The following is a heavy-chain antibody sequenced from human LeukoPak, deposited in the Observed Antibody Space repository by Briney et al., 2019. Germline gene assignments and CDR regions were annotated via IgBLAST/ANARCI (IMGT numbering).Heavy chain of an antibody. CDR3: ARSGSGYSYGYAY. D-gene: IGHD5-18*01. CDR1: GYSFTNYW. V-gene: IGHV5-51*01. J-gene: IGHJ4*02. Sequence: GESLKISCKVSGYSFTNYWIAWVRQMPGEGLEWMGIIYPGDSDTKYSPSFQGQVTMSADKSTTTAYLQWSSLKASDTAMYYCARSGSGYSYGYAYWGQGTLVTVSS. CDR2: IYPGDSDT.